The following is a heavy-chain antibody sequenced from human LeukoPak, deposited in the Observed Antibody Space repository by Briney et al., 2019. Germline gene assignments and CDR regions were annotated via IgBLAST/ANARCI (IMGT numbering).Heavy chain of an antibody. J-gene: IGHJ4*02. CDR3: ANGRISMVRGVIITGGGFDY. CDR1: GFTVSSSY. Sequence: GGSLRLSCAASGFTVSSSYMSLVRQAPGKGLEWVSVIYSGCSTYYADSVKGRFTISRDNFKNTLYLQINRLRAEDTAVYYCANGRISMVRGVIITGGGFDYWGQGTLVTVSS. D-gene: IGHD3-10*01. CDR2: IYSGCST. V-gene: IGHV3-53*01.